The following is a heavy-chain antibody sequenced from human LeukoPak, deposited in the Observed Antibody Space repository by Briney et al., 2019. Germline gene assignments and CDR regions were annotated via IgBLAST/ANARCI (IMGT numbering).Heavy chain of an antibody. V-gene: IGHV1-18*01. Sequence: GALVKVSCKASGYTFTSYGISWVRQAPGQGLEWMGWISAYNGNTNYAQKLQGRVTMTTDTSTSTAYMELRSLRSDDTAVYYCARFVDYDSSGPTYYFDYWGQGTLVTVSS. J-gene: IGHJ4*02. CDR1: GYTFTSYG. D-gene: IGHD3-22*01. CDR3: ARFVDYDSSGPTYYFDY. CDR2: ISAYNGNT.